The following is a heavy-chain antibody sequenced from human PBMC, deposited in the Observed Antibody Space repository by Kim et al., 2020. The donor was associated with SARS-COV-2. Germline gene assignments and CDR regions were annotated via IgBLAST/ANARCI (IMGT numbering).Heavy chain of an antibody. D-gene: IGHD1-26*01. V-gene: IGHV5-51*01. J-gene: IGHJ4*02. CDR3: ASLASGSYAHFDY. Sequence: YSPSFQGQVTISADKSISTAYLQWSSLKASDTAMYYCASLASGSYAHFDYWGQGTLVTVSS.